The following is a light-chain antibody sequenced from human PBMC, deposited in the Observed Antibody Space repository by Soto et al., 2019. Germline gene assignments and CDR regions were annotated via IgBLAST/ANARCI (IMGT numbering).Light chain of an antibody. CDR3: QQYNNWPPAYT. Sequence: EIVMTQSPATLSVSPGERATLSCRASQSVGSNLAWYQQKPGQAPRLLIYGASVRATGIPVRFSGSGAGTEFTLTISSLQSEDFAVYYCQQYNNWPPAYTFGQGTKLEIK. CDR1: QSVGSN. CDR2: GAS. V-gene: IGKV3-15*01. J-gene: IGKJ2*01.